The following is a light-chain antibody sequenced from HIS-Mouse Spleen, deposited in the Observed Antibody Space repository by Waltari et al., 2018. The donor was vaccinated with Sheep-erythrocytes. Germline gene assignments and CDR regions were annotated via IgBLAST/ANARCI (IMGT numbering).Light chain of an antibody. CDR3: PLPSPAPPA. CDR2: SAS. J-gene: IGKJ4*01. CDR1: QGVSSY. V-gene: IGKV1-27*01. Sequence: DIQGTQSPSSLSASVGDRVTITCRVSQGVSSYLNWYRQKPGKVPKLLIYSASNLQSCVPSRFSGSGSGTDFTLTISPLPPSPFSPSSVPLPSPAPPAFGGGTKVEI.